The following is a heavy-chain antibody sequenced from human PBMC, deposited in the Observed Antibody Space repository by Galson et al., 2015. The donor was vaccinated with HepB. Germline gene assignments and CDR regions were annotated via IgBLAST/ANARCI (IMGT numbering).Heavy chain of an antibody. Sequence: SCKASGFTFTSSAVQWLRQARGQRLEWIGWIVVGSGNTNYAQKFQERVTITRDMSASTAYMELSSLRSEDTAVYYCAALTYYGSGTFAFDIWGQGTMVTVSS. CDR2: IVVGSGNT. CDR1: GFTFTSSA. J-gene: IGHJ3*02. CDR3: AALTYYGSGTFAFDI. D-gene: IGHD3-10*01. V-gene: IGHV1-58*01.